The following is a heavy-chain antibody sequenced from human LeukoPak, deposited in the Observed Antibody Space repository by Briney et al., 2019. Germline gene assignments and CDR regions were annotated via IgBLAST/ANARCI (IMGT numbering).Heavy chain of an antibody. CDR1: GFTFSGSA. V-gene: IGHV3-73*01. J-gene: IGHJ4*02. CDR3: TRPDDYGDY. Sequence: GRSLRLSCAASGFTFSGSAMHWVRQASGKGLEWVGRIRSKANSYATAYAASVKGRFTISRDDSKNTAYLQMNSLKTEDTAVYYCTRPDDYGDYWGQGTLVTVSS. CDR2: IRSKANSYAT.